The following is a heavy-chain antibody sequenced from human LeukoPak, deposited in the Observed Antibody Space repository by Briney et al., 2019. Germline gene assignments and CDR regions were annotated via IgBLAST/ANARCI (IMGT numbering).Heavy chain of an antibody. V-gene: IGHV1-69*06. CDR1: GGTFSSYA. D-gene: IGHD5-18*01. J-gene: IGHJ4*02. Sequence: ASVKVSCKASGGTFSSYAISWVRQAPGQGLEWMGGIIPIFGTANYAQKFQGRVTITADKSTSTAYMELSSLRSEDTAVYYCARVVDSYGYAVDYWGQGTLVTVSS. CDR2: IIPIFGTA. CDR3: ARVVDSYGYAVDY.